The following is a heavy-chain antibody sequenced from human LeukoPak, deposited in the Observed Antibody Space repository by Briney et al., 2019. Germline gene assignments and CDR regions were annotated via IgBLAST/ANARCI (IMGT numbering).Heavy chain of an antibody. CDR2: IIPIFGTA. D-gene: IGHD1-26*01. J-gene: IGHJ4*02. CDR1: GGTFSSYA. Sequence: ASVKVSCKASGGTFSSYAISWVRQAPGQGLEWMGGIIPIFGTANYAQKFQGRVTITTDESTSTAYMELSSLRSEDTAVYYCAREGPGVGARGLDYWGQGTLVTVSS. CDR3: AREGPGVGARGLDY. V-gene: IGHV1-69*05.